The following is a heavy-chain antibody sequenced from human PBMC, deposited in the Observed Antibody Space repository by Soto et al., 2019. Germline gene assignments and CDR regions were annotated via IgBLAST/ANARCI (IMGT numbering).Heavy chain of an antibody. CDR2: IYPGDSDT. D-gene: IGHD2-8*01. CDR1: GYSFTSYW. CDR3: ARRMLPALAYYGMDV. Sequence: GESLKISCKGSGYSFTSYWIGWVRQMPGKGLEWMGIIYPGDSDTRYSPSFQGQVTISADKSISTAYLQWSSLKASDTAMYYCARRMLPALAYYGMDVWGQRTTVTVSS. V-gene: IGHV5-51*01. J-gene: IGHJ6*02.